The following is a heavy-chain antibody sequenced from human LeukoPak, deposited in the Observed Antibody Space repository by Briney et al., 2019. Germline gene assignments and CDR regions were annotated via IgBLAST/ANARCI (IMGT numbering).Heavy chain of an antibody. CDR2: IHTSGST. J-gene: IGHJ4*02. D-gene: IGHD6-19*01. CDR1: GDSITSYY. CDR3: ARSPLYSSGWVFDY. Sequence: SETLSLTCTVSGDSITSYYWSWIRQPAPKGLGWIGRIHTSGSTNYNPALKSRVTMSVDTSKNQFSLKLSSVIAADTAVYYCARSPLYSSGWVFDYWGQGTLVTVSS. V-gene: IGHV4-4*07.